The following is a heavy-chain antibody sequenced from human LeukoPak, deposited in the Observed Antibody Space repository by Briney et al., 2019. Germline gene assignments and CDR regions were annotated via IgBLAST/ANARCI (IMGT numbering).Heavy chain of an antibody. J-gene: IGHJ4*02. Sequence: SETLSLTCNVSGGSISGYYWSWIRQPAGKGLEWIGRIYSSGTTNYNPSLKSRLTMSFDTSKNQFSLELSSVTAADTAVYFCARGGGRQLATSHSYFDYWGQGILVPVSS. D-gene: IGHD2-15*01. V-gene: IGHV4-4*07. CDR3: ARGGGRQLATSHSYFDY. CDR1: GGSISGYY. CDR2: IYSSGTT.